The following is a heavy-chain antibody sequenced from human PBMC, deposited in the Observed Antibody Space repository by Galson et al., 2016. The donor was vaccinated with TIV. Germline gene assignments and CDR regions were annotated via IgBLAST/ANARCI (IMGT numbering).Heavy chain of an antibody. V-gene: IGHV4-38-2*01. D-gene: IGHD3-16*01. CDR1: GYSISTGYF. CDR2: VYQRGRT. CDR3: ARHDYVKSAALAHCGMDV. Sequence: ETLSLTCVVSGYSISTGYFWGWIRRPPGKGLDWSGSVYQRGRTYYNTSLKRRVTVSLDTSKNQFSMKLTSVTAADTAVYYCARHDYVKSAALAHCGMDVWGQGTTVTVSS. J-gene: IGHJ6*02.